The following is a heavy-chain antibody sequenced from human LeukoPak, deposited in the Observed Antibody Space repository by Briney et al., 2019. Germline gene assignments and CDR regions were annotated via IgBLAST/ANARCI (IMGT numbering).Heavy chain of an antibody. CDR3: ATPRGSGSYLAFDY. CDR1: GFTFSTYN. CDR2: ISSSSSTI. V-gene: IGHV3-48*01. D-gene: IGHD1-26*01. Sequence: PGGSLRLSCAASGFTFSTYNMIWLRQAPGKGLEWLSYISSSSSTILYADSVKGRFTISRDNAKNSVYLQMNSLRAEDTAVYYCATPRGSGSYLAFDYWGQGTLVTVSS. J-gene: IGHJ4*02.